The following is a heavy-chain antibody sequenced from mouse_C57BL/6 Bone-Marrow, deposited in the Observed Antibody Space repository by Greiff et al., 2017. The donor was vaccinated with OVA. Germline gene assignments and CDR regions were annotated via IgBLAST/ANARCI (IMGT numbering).Heavy chain of an antibody. D-gene: IGHD1-1*01. CDR1: GFTFSSYA. V-gene: IGHV5-4*01. CDR2: ISDGGSYT. J-gene: IGHJ2*01. Sequence: EVKVVESGGGLVKPGGSLKLSCAASGFTFSSYAMSWVRQTPEKRLEWVATISDGGSYTYYPDNVKGRFTISRDNAKNNLYLQMSHLKSEDTAMYYCARDIYYYGRGFDYWGQGTTLTVSS. CDR3: ARDIYYYGRGFDY.